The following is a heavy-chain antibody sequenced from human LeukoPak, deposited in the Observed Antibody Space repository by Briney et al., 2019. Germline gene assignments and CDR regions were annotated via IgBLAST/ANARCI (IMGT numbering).Heavy chain of an antibody. V-gene: IGHV4-39*01. CDR3: ASLPPAQTGDLNLDY. CDR2: IYYSGST. D-gene: IGHD7-27*01. CDR1: GGSISSSSYY. Sequence: SETLSLTCTVSGGSISSSSYYWGWIRQPPGKWLEWIGSIYYSGSTYYNPSLKSRVTISVDTSKNQFSLKLSSVTAADTAVYYCASLPPAQTGDLNLDYWGQGTLVTVSS. J-gene: IGHJ4*02.